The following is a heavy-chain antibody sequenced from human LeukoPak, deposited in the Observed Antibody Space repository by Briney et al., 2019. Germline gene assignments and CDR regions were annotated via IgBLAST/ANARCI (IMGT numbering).Heavy chain of an antibody. CDR2: ISYDGSNK. CDR1: GFTFSSYG. V-gene: IGHV3-30*18. CDR3: AKDLGKTGEDY. Sequence: GGSLRLSCAASGFTFSSYGMHWVRQAPGKGLEWVAVISYDGSNKYYADSVKGRFTISRDNSKNTLHLQMNSLRAEDTAVYYCAKDLGKTGEDYWGQGTLVTVSS. J-gene: IGHJ4*02. D-gene: IGHD7-27*01.